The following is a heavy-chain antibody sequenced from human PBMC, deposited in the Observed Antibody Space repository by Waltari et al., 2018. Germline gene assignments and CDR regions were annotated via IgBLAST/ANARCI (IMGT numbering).Heavy chain of an antibody. Sequence: QVQLQESGPGLVKPSQTLSLTCTVSGGSISSGSYYWSWIRQPAGKGLEWIGYIYTSGSTNYNPSLKSRVTISVDTSKNQFSLKLSSVTAADTAVYYCARRMVQGGTLFWFDPWGQGTLVTVSS. CDR1: GGSISSGSYY. V-gene: IGHV4-61*09. CDR2: IYTSGST. J-gene: IGHJ5*02. CDR3: ARRMVQGGTLFWFDP. D-gene: IGHD3-10*01.